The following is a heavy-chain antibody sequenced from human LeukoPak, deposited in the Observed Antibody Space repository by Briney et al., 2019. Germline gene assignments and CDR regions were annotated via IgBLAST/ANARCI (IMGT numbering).Heavy chain of an antibody. J-gene: IGHJ5*02. V-gene: IGHV1-24*01. CDR1: GYSLIELP. Sequence: ASVKVSCKVSGYSLIELPMHWVRQAPGKGLEWMGGFDPEDGETIYAHKFQGRVTMTEDTSTDTAYMELSSLRSEDTAVYYCTTDRLRFMVRGVLRSLEGFDPWGQGTLVTVSS. CDR2: FDPEDGET. CDR3: TTDRLRFMVRGVLRSLEGFDP. D-gene: IGHD3-10*01.